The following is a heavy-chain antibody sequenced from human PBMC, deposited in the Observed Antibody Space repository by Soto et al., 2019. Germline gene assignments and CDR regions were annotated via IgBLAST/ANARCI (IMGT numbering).Heavy chain of an antibody. V-gene: IGHV1-69*06. D-gene: IGHD5-12*01. J-gene: IGHJ4*02. CDR2: IIPISGSG. CDR3: ASGGWVSGLWLRLDS. Sequence: QVQLVQSGAEVKKPGSSVRVSCKASGGTFSTYAINWVRQAPGQGLEWMGGIIPISGSGKYAQNFQGRVTITTDRSTTTAYMELSTLKADDTAVYYCASGGWVSGLWLRLDSWGQGTLVIVSS. CDR1: GGTFSTYA.